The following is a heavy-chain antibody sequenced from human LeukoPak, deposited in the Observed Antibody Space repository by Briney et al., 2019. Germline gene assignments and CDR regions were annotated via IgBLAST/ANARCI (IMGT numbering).Heavy chain of an antibody. V-gene: IGHV3-53*01. J-gene: IGHJ3*02. CDR3: ARSVITMNTDAFDI. D-gene: IGHD3-22*01. Sequence: PGGSLRLSCAASGFTVSSNYMTWVRQAPGKGLEWGSVIYRGGSTYSADSVKGRFTISRDNSKNTLYLQMNSLRAEDTAVYYCARSVITMNTDAFDIWGQGTMVTVSS. CDR1: GFTVSSNY. CDR2: IYRGGST.